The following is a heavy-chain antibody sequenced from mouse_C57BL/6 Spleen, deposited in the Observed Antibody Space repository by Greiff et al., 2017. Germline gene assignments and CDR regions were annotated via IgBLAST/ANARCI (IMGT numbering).Heavy chain of an antibody. CDR1: GFNIKDDY. Sequence: LVESGAELVRPGASVKLSCTASGFNIKDDYMHWVKQRPEQGLEWIGWIDPENGDTEYASKFQGKATITADTSSNTAYLQLSSLTSEDTAVYYCTTYDYDVTYWGQGTLVTVSA. CDR2: IDPENGDT. CDR3: TTYDYDVTY. J-gene: IGHJ3*01. D-gene: IGHD2-4*01. V-gene: IGHV14-4*01.